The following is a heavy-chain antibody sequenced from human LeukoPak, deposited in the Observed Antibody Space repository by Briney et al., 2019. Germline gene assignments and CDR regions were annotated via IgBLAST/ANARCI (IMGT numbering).Heavy chain of an antibody. J-gene: IGHJ4*02. CDR2: IYTSGST. Sequence: PSETLSLTCTVSGGSISSYFWSWIRQPAGKGLEWIGRIYTSGSTDYNPSLKSRVTMSVDTSMNQFSLKLNSVTAADTAVYYCARGPRNSDWYSIDYWGQGTLATVSS. CDR3: ARGPRNSDWYSIDY. CDR1: GGSISSYF. D-gene: IGHD6-19*01. V-gene: IGHV4-4*07.